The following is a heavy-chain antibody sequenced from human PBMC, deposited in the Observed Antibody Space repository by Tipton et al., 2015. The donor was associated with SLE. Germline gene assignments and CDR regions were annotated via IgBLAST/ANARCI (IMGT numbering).Heavy chain of an antibody. CDR1: GYTFTSYG. CDR2: IDPSDSYT. D-gene: IGHD4-23*01. CDR3: ARRASPYYGGDSDYYYYMDV. V-gene: IGHV5-10-1*01. J-gene: IGHJ6*03. Sequence: QLVQSGAEVKKPGASVKVSCKASGYTFTSYGISWVRQMPGKGLEWMGRIDPSDSYTNYSPSFQGHVTISADKSISTAYLQWSSLKASDSAMYYCARRASPYYGGDSDYYYYMDVWGKGTTVTVSS.